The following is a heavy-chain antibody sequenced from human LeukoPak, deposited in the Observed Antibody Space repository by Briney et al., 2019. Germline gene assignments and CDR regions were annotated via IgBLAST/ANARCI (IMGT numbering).Heavy chain of an antibody. J-gene: IGHJ3*02. Sequence: PSQTLSLTCAISGDSVSSNSAAWNWIRQSPSRGLEWLGRTYYRSKWYNDYAVSVKSRITINPDTSKNQFSLQLNSVTPEDTAVYYCARVAAAGIVGSNDAFDIWGQGTMVTVSS. V-gene: IGHV6-1*01. CDR2: TYYRSKWYN. CDR3: ARVAAAGIVGSNDAFDI. D-gene: IGHD6-13*01. CDR1: GDSVSSNSAA.